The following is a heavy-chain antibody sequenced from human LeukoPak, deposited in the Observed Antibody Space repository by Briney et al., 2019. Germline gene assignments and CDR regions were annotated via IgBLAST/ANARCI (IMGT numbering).Heavy chain of an antibody. CDR3: ARDDPYDILTGNIDY. CDR2: ISYDGSNK. J-gene: IGHJ4*02. D-gene: IGHD3-9*01. Sequence: GASVKVSCKASGGTFSSYAMHWVRQAPGKGLEWVAVISYDGSNKYYADSVKGRFTISRDNSKNTLYLQMNSLRSDDTAVYYCARDDPYDILTGNIDYWGQGTLVTVSS. V-gene: IGHV3-30-3*01. CDR1: GGTFSSYA.